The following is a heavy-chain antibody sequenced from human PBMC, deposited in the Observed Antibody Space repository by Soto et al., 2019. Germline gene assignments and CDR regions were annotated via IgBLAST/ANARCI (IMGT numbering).Heavy chain of an antibody. CDR1: GFTFSSYA. CDR3: ARDLTRGRIRHMVRGTYGMDV. J-gene: IGHJ6*02. V-gene: IGHV3-23*01. Sequence: QAGGSLRLSCAASGFTFSSYAMSWVRQAPGKGLEWVSGISGSGGSTYYADSVKGRFTISRDNPKNTLYLQMNSLRAEDTAVYYCARDLTRGRIRHMVRGTYGMDVWGQGTTVTVSS. D-gene: IGHD3-10*01. CDR2: ISGSGGST.